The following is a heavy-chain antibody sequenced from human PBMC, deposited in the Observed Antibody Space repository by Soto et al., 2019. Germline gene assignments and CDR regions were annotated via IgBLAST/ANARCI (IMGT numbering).Heavy chain of an antibody. Sequence: DVQLVESGGGLVQPGESLRLSCAASGFSLSGYWMSWVRQPPGKGLEWVANIKYDGSEQYYMDSVKGRFTISRDTAKXXXXLQLNSLRAEDTAVYYCARGAFWGQGTLVSVSS. CDR2: IKYDGSEQ. J-gene: IGHJ4*02. V-gene: IGHV3-7*01. CDR1: GFSLSGYW. CDR3: ARGAF.